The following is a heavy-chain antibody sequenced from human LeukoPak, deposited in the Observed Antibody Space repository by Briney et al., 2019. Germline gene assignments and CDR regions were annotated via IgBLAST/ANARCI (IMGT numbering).Heavy chain of an antibody. CDR1: GGSISSGAYY. CDR2: IYYSGST. J-gene: IGHJ4*02. Sequence: SQTLSLICTVSGGSISSGAYYWSWIRQHPGKGLEWIGYIYYSGSTYYNPSLKSRVTISVDTSKNQFSLKLSPVTAADTAVYYCARTLGSGYHLYYFDYWGQGTLVTVSS. CDR3: ARTLGSGYHLYYFDY. D-gene: IGHD3-22*01. V-gene: IGHV4-31*03.